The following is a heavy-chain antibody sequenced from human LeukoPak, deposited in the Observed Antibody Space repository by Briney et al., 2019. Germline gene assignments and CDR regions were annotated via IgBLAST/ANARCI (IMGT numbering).Heavy chain of an antibody. J-gene: IGHJ6*02. CDR3: ARDIRFLEWLPDQYYGMDV. Sequence: PGGSLRLSCAASGFTFSSYSMNWVRQAPGKGLEWVSSISSSSCYIYYADSVKGRFTISRDNAKNSLYLQMNSLRAEDTAVYYCARDIRFLEWLPDQYYGMDVWGQGTTVTVSS. CDR1: GFTFSSYS. D-gene: IGHD3-3*01. V-gene: IGHV3-21*01. CDR2: ISSSSCYI.